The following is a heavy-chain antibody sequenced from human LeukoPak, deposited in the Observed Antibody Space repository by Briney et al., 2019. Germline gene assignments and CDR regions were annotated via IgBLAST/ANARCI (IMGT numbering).Heavy chain of an antibody. CDR3: VNPNSLCCPH. D-gene: IGHD2-15*01. CDR2: ISGRSRGT. V-gene: IGHV3-23*01. Sequence: PGGSLRLSCAASGFTFDRYAMSWVRQAPGKGLEWVSTISGRSRGTWYADSVKGRITISRDNFKNTLYLQVSSLRAEDTAVYYCVNPNSLCCPHWGQGTLVTVSS. J-gene: IGHJ4*02. CDR1: GFTFDRYA.